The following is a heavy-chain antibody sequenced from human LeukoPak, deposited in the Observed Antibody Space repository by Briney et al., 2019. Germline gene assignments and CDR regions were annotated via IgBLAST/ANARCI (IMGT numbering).Heavy chain of an antibody. D-gene: IGHD3-22*01. CDR3: AKDWDPGYYDSSGSYPDY. CDR1: GFTFISFG. J-gene: IGHJ4*02. CDR2: ISYDGSNK. V-gene: IGHV3-30*18. Sequence: GGSLRLSCAASGFTFISFGMHWVRQAPGKGLEWVALISYDGSNKYYADSVKGRLTISRDNSKNTLYLQMNSLRAEDAAVYYCAKDWDPGYYDSSGSYPDYWGQGTLVTVSS.